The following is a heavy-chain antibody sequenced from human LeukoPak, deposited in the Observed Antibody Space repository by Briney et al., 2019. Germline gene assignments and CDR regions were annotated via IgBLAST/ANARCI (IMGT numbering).Heavy chain of an antibody. V-gene: IGHV4-39*02. D-gene: IGHD2-2*01. CDR1: GGSISSSTYY. CDR2: VSYSGTT. CDR3: AGETPAVRNNCFDP. J-gene: IGHJ5*02. Sequence: PSETLSLTCTVSGGSISSSTYYWGWVRQPPGKGLEWIGSVSYSGTTYYNTSLRSRVTITIDTSRNQFSLKVTSVTAADTAVYYCAGETPAVRNNCFDPWGQGTLVTVSS.